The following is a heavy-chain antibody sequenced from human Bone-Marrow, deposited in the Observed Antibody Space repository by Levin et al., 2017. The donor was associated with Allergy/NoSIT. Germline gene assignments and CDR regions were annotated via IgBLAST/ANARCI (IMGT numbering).Heavy chain of an antibody. Sequence: HPGGSLRLSCAASGFTFSSYWMSWVRQAPGKGLEWVANIKQDGSEKYYVDSVKGRFTISRDNAKNSLYLQMNSLRAEDTAVYYCARRGIVVVPAAPNSMGMDGWGQGTTVTVSS. CDR2: IKQDGSEK. D-gene: IGHD2-2*01. CDR1: GFTFSSYW. J-gene: IGHJ6*02. V-gene: IGHV3-7*01. CDR3: ARRGIVVVPAAPNSMGMDG.